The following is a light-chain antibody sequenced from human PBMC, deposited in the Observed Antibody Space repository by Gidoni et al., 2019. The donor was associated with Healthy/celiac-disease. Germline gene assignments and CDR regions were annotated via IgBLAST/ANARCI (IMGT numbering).Light chain of an antibody. J-gene: IGKJ3*01. Sequence: DIVMTQSPDSLAVSLGERATINCKSSQSVLYSSNNKNYLAWYQQKPGQPPKLLIYWASTRESGVPDRFSGSGSGTDFTLTINSLQAEDVAVYYCQKYYGTPYTFGPGTRVDIK. CDR3: QKYYGTPYT. CDR1: QSVLYSSNNKNY. CDR2: WAS. V-gene: IGKV4-1*01.